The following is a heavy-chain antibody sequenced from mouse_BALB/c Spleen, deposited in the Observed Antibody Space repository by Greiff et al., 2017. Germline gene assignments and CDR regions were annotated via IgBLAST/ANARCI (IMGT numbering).Heavy chain of an antibody. CDR2: ISSGGSYT. D-gene: IGHD1-1*02. CDR3: ARQGQPGGYAMDY. CDR1: GFTFTSYA. V-gene: IGHV5-9-3*01. Sequence: EVQLVESGAGLVKPGGSLKLSCAASGFTFTSYAMPWVRQTPGKRLEWVGTISSGGSYTYYTDSVKGRFTFTRDNAKNTLYLQMSSLRSEDTAMSYCARQGQPGGYAMDYWGQGTSVTVSS. J-gene: IGHJ4*01.